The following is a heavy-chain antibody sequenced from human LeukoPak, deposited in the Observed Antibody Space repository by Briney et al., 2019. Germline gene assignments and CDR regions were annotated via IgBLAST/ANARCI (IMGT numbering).Heavy chain of an antibody. D-gene: IGHD3-3*01. CDR3: ANPLGANYDFWSGYYD. Sequence: GGSLRLSCAASGFVFSSYAMSWVRQAPGKGLEWVSAISNSDGSTYYADSVNGRFTISRDNSKNMLYLEMNSLRADDTAVYYCANPLGANYDFWSGYYDWGQGTLVTVSS. CDR2: ISNSDGST. CDR1: GFVFSSYA. J-gene: IGHJ4*02. V-gene: IGHV3-23*01.